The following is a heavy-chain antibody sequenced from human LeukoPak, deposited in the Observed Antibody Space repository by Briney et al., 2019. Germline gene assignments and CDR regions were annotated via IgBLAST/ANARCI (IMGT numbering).Heavy chain of an antibody. CDR2: ISGGGGST. D-gene: IGHD6-19*01. CDR3: ARAIAVATFVDY. Sequence: GGSLRLSCAASGFTFTSYSMNWVRQAPGKGLEWVSTISGGGGSTYYADSVKGRFTISRDNSKNTLYLQVNSLRAEDTAVYYCARAIAVATFVDYWGQGTLVTVSS. V-gene: IGHV3-23*01. CDR1: GFTFTSYS. J-gene: IGHJ4*02.